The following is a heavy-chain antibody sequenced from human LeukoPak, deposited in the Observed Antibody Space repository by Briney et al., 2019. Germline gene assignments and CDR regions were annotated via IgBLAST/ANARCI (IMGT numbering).Heavy chain of an antibody. Sequence: GGSLRLSCAASGFTVSSNYMSWARQAPGKGLEWVSVIYSGGSTYYADSVKGRFTISRDNSKNTLYLQMNSLRAEDTAVYYCARVKAAAGPFDYWGQGTLVTVSS. CDR1: GFTVSSNY. CDR2: IYSGGST. V-gene: IGHV3-53*01. D-gene: IGHD6-13*01. CDR3: ARVKAAAGPFDY. J-gene: IGHJ4*02.